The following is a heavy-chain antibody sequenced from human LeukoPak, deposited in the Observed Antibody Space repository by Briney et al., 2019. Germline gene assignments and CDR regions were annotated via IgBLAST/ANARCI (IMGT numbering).Heavy chain of an antibody. CDR2: IKPNRGGT. D-gene: IGHD1-20*01. J-gene: IGHJ3*02. Sequence: SVKVSSQASGYTFTGYYMHWVRHAPGQGREWMGWIKPNRGGTNYAQTFQGRVTITRDTSISTAYMELRRLRSDDTAVYYCARGGNWNGRGVNDACDIWGQGTMVTVSS. V-gene: IGHV1-2*02. CDR1: GYTFTGYY. CDR3: ARGGNWNGRGVNDACDI.